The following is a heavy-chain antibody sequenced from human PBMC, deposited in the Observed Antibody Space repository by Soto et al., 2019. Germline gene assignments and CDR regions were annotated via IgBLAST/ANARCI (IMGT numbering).Heavy chain of an antibody. CDR2: ISAYNGNT. J-gene: IGHJ4*02. CDR1: GYTFTGDG. D-gene: IGHD3-22*01. CDR3: ARAYYDSSGYYADDY. Sequence: ASVKGSCKASGYTFTGDGISWVRQAPGQGLEWMGWISAYNGNTNYAQKLQGRVTMTTDTSTSTAYMELRSLRSDDTAVYYCARAYYDSSGYYADDYWGQGTLVTVSS. V-gene: IGHV1-18*01.